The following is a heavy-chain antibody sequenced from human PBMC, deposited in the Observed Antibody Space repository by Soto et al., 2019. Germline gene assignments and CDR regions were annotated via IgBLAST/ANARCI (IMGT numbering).Heavy chain of an antibody. CDR3: LTPGYYGMDV. J-gene: IGHJ6*02. V-gene: IGHV3-48*02. D-gene: IGHD3-9*01. CDR1: GFTFSSYG. Sequence: EVQLVESGGGLVQPGGSLRLSCAASGFTFSSYGMNWVRRAPGKGLEWVSYISSRSGATYYGDSVKGRFTISRDNAKNSLYLQMNSLRDEDSAVYYCLTPGYYGMDVWGQGTTVTVSS. CDR2: ISSRSGAT.